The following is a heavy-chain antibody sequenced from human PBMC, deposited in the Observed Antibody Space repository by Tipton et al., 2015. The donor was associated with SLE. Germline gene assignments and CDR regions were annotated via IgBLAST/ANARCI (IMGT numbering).Heavy chain of an antibody. V-gene: IGHV3-48*03. D-gene: IGHD1-26*01. Sequence: GSLRLSCAASGFTFSSYEMNWVRQAPGKGLEWVSYISSSGSTIYYADSVKGRFTISRDNAKNSLYLQMNSLRAEDTAVYYCARDFGSGWELLPYYYYGMDVWGQGTTVTVSS. J-gene: IGHJ6*02. CDR3: ARDFGSGWELLPYYYYGMDV. CDR2: ISSSGSTI. CDR1: GFTFSSYE.